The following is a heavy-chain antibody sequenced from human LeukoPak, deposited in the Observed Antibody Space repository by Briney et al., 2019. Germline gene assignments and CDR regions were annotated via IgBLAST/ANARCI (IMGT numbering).Heavy chain of an antibody. CDR3: AAGSTIFGVLIMGSWFDP. J-gene: IGHJ5*02. V-gene: IGHV4-39*02. CDR1: GGSVSSSTYS. D-gene: IGHD3-3*01. Sequence: SETLSLTCNLSGGSVSSSTYSWVWIRQPPGKGLEWIGSIYKSGNTYYNPSLKSRVTISVDTSKNHFSLKLSSVTAADTAVYCCAAGSTIFGVLIMGSWFDPWGQGTLVTVSS. CDR2: IYKSGNT.